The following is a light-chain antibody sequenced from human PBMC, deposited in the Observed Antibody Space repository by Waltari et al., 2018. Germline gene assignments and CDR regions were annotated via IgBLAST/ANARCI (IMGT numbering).Light chain of an antibody. J-gene: IGLJ1*01. CDR3: HVWHAALDPGV. CDR2: YDS. V-gene: IGLV3-21*04. CDR1: NIASYR. Sequence: YVVTPPPSVSVAPGAPARLTCGADNIASYRVHWYQQRPGQAPLLTMRYDSDRPSGIPDRFSGFNSGNTATLTISRVEAGDEADYYCHVWHAALDPGVFGSGTEVTVL.